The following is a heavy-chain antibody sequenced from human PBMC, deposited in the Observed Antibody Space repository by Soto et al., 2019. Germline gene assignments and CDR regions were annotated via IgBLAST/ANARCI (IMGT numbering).Heavy chain of an antibody. CDR2: IYYSGTS. V-gene: IGHV4-39*01. CDR1: GGSIRVDTHY. J-gene: IGHJ5*02. Sequence: PSETLSLTCTVSGGSIRVDTHYWGWIRQPPGKGLEWIGSIYYSGTSSYNPSLQSRVTMSVDTSKKQLSLRLTSVTAADTAVYYCARLHCASPNCVPLDPWGQGTLVTVSS. CDR3: ARLHCASPNCVPLDP. D-gene: IGHD2-2*01.